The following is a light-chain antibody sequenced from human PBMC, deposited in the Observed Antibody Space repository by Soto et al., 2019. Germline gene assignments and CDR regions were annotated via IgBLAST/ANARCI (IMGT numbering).Light chain of an antibody. J-gene: IGKJ1*01. V-gene: IGKV1-5*01. CDR2: HAS. CDR3: QQYNSYS. Sequence: EIHMTQAPSTLSASVGYRVTITCRVSQSISSWLAWYQQKPGTAPKVLIYHASNLQSGVPSRFSGSGSGTEFTLTISSLQPDDFATYYCQQYNSYSFGQGTKVDIK. CDR1: QSISSW.